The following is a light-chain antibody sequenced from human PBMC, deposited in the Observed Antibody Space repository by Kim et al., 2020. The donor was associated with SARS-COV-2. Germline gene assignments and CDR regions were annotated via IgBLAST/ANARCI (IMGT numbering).Light chain of an antibody. CDR2: DVT. CDR3: SSSTPNTTPL. Sequence: GPAVAISCTATSGAVGGYNFVSWFQQHPGKAPKLVIYDVTKRPSGVSNRFSGSKSGNTASLTISGLQAEDEADYYCSSSTPNTTPLFGGGTQLTVL. CDR1: SGAVGGYNF. J-gene: IGLJ2*01. V-gene: IGLV2-14*03.